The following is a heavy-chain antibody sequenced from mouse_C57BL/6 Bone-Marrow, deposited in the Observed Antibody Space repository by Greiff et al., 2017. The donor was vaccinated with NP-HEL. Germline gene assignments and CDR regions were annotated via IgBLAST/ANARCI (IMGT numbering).Heavy chain of an antibody. J-gene: IGHJ2*01. CDR2: IRNKANGYTT. CDR3: ARYGGTTVFDY. V-gene: IGHV7-3*01. D-gene: IGHD1-1*01. CDR1: GFTFTDYY. Sequence: EVQRVESGGGLVQPGGSLSLSCAASGFTFTDYYMSWVRQPPGKALEWLGFIRNKANGYTTEYSASVKGRFTISRDNSQSILYLQMNALRAEDSATYYCARYGGTTVFDYWGQGTTLTVSS.